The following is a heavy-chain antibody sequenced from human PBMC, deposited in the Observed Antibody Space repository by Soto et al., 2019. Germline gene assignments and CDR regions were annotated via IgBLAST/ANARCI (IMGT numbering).Heavy chain of an antibody. CDR2: ISPYNGKT. CDR1: GYTFTNYG. CDR3: ARDIYGGKCCDAFDI. V-gene: IGHV1-18*01. J-gene: IGHJ3*02. Sequence: QAQLAQSGAEVKKPGASVNISCKASGYTFTNYGFIWVRQAPGHGLEWVGWISPYNGKTEYAQKFQGRVTMTRDKPTSTAYMELRSRRSDDTAVYYCARDIYGGKCCDAFDIWGQGTMVTVSS. D-gene: IGHD2-2*02.